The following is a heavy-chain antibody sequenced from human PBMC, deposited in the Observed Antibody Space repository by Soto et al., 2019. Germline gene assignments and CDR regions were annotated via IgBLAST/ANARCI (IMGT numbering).Heavy chain of an antibody. CDR2: IYYSGST. D-gene: IGHD2-2*01. CDR3: ARSVVVPAARKLNWFDP. V-gene: IGHV4-31*03. J-gene: IGHJ5*02. Sequence: PSETLSLTCTVSGGSISSGGYYWSWIRQHPGKGLEWIGYIYYSGSTYYNTSLKSRVTISVDTSKNQFSLKLSSVTAADTAVYYCARSVVVPAARKLNWFDPWGQGTLVTVSS. CDR1: GGSISSGGYY.